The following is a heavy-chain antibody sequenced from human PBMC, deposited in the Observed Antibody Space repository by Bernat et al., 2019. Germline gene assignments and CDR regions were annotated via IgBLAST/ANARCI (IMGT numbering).Heavy chain of an antibody. Sequence: QVQLVESGGGVVQPGRSLRLSCAASGFTFSSYGMHWVRQAPGKGLEWVAVISYDGSNKYYADSVKGRFTISRDNSKNTLYLQMNSLRAEDTAVYYWATLRFSGWYERDAFDIWGQGTMVTVSS. D-gene: IGHD6-19*01. CDR3: ATLRFSGWYERDAFDI. J-gene: IGHJ3*02. CDR1: GFTFSSYG. V-gene: IGHV3-30*03. CDR2: ISYDGSNK.